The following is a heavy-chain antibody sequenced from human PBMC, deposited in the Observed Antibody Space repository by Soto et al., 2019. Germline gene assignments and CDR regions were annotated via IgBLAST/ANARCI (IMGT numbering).Heavy chain of an antibody. Sequence: QVQLVQSGAEVKKPGASVKVSCKASGYTFTSYDINWVRQATGQGLEWMGWMNPNSGTTGYAQKFQGRVTMTRNTSITTAYMELSSLRSEDTTVYYCAREISGSYRFDYWGQGTLVTVSS. CDR1: GYTFTSYD. V-gene: IGHV1-8*01. CDR3: AREISGSYRFDY. CDR2: MNPNSGTT. D-gene: IGHD1-26*01. J-gene: IGHJ4*02.